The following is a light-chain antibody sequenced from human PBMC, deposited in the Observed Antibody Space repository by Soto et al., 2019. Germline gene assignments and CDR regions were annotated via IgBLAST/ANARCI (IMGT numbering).Light chain of an antibody. J-gene: IGLJ1*01. CDR2: SHN. CDR1: SSNIGSNT. CDR3: ATWDDSLDGYV. Sequence: QSVLTQPPSASGTPGQRVTISCSGSSSNIGSNTVNWYQQLPGTAPKLLIYSHNQRPSGVPDRFSVSKSGTSASLAISGLQSEHEADYYCATWDDSLDGYVFGTGTKVTVL. V-gene: IGLV1-44*01.